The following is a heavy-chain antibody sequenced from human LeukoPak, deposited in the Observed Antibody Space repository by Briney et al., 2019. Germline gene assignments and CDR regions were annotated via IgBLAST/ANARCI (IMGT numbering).Heavy chain of an antibody. Sequence: GGSLRLSCAASGFTFSSYWMHWVRQAPGKGLEWVSYISSSGSTIYYADSVKGRFTISRDNAKNSLYLQMNSLRAEDTAVYYCARDDVAVGSGSYDYWGQGTLVTVSS. J-gene: IGHJ4*02. CDR1: GFTFSSYW. V-gene: IGHV3-48*04. D-gene: IGHD3-10*01. CDR3: ARDDVAVGSGSYDY. CDR2: ISSSGSTI.